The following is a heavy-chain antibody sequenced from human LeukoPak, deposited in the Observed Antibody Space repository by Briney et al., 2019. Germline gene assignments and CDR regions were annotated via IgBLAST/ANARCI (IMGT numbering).Heavy chain of an antibody. D-gene: IGHD1-26*01. CDR2: IWYVGSNK. Sequence: PGGSLRLSCAASGFTFSSYGMHWVRQAPGKGLEWVAVIWYVGSNKYYADSVKGRFTISRDNSKNTLYLQMNSLRAEDTAVYYCARDHIVGALVYYYYGMDVWGQGTTVTVSS. V-gene: IGHV3-33*01. CDR1: GFTFSSYG. CDR3: ARDHIVGALVYYYYGMDV. J-gene: IGHJ6*02.